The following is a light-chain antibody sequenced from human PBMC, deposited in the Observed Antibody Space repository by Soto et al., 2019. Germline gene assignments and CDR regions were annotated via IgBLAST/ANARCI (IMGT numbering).Light chain of an antibody. CDR2: WAS. CDR3: QQYESTPPT. CDR1: QSVLYSSNNKNY. V-gene: IGKV4-1*01. J-gene: IGKJ2*01. Sequence: DIVMTQSPDSLAVSLGERATINCKSSQSVLYSSNNKNYLAWYQQRPGQPPKLLIYWASTRESGVPDRFSGSGSGTDFTLHIPRLQAEDVAVYYCQQYESTPPTFGQGTKLEIK.